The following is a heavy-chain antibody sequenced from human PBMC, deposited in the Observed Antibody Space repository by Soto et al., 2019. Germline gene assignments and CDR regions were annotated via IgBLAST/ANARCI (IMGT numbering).Heavy chain of an antibody. CDR2: IIPILGIA. D-gene: IGHD5-18*01. Sequence: QVQLVQSGAEVKKPGSSVKVSCKASGGTFSSYTISWVRQAPGQGLEWMGRIIPILGIANYAQKFQGRVTITADKFTSTAYMELSSLRSEDTAVYYCARQRKVQLWSPFDYWGQGTLVTVSS. CDR3: ARQRKVQLWSPFDY. CDR1: GGTFSSYT. V-gene: IGHV1-69*02. J-gene: IGHJ4*02.